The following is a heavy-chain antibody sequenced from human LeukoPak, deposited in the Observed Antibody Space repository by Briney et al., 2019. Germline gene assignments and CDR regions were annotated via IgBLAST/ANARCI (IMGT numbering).Heavy chain of an antibody. D-gene: IGHD2-21*02. CDR2: ITSGGST. CDR1: GFTFSNYA. V-gene: IGHV3-23*01. CDR3: AKRLPVVGDRNRAFDY. Sequence: GVSLRLSCAASGFTFSNYAMNWVRQAPGKGLEWVSVITSGGSTYYADSVKGRFTISRDNSKNTLYLQMNSLRAEDTAVYYCAKRLPVVGDRNRAFDYWGQGTLVTVSS. J-gene: IGHJ4*02.